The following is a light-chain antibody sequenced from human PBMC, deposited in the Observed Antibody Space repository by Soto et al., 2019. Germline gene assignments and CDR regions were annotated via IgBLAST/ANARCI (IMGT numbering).Light chain of an antibody. V-gene: IGKV3-15*01. CDR3: QQYGDWPLT. J-gene: IGKJ4*01. CDR2: ATS. CDR1: QSVGNN. Sequence: EIVVTQSPATLSVSPGERATLSCRASQSVGNNFAWYQQKPGQAPRLLIFATSTRATGVPARFSGSGSGTEFTLTISSLQSEDFAVYYXQQYGDWPLTFGGGAKVEIE.